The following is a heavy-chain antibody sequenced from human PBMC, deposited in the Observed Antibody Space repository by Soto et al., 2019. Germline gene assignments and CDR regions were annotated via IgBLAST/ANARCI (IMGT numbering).Heavy chain of an antibody. J-gene: IGHJ4*02. Sequence: QLQLQESGPGLVKPSETPSLTCTVSGGSISSSSYYWGWIRQPPGKGLEWIGSIYYSGSTYYTPSLKSRVTRSADTSKNQFPLKLRSVPAADTAVYSCARHTPTISVSDHWGQGTLVTVS. D-gene: IGHD3-3*01. CDR2: IYYSGST. CDR1: GGSISSSSYY. CDR3: ARHTPTISVSDH. V-gene: IGHV4-39*01.